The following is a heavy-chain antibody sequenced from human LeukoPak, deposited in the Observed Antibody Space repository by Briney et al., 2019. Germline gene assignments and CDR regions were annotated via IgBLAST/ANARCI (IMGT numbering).Heavy chain of an antibody. J-gene: IGHJ5*02. CDR1: GFTFSSYW. CDR2: ISGDGSKT. Sequence: PGGSLRLSCAASGFTFSSYWMHWVRQAPGKGQVWVSRISGDGSKTSHADSVKGRFTISRDNAKNTLHLQMNSLRAEDTAVYYCAKSITGYDNWFDPWGQGTLVTVSS. V-gene: IGHV3-74*01. CDR3: AKSITGYDNWFDP. D-gene: IGHD1-20*01.